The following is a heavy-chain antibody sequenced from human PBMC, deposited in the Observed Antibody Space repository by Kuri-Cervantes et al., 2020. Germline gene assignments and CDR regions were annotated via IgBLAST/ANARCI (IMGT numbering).Heavy chain of an antibody. CDR1: GIIFGKSG. CDR2: INDYGNDK. V-gene: IGHV3-23*01. CDR3: AKDLTFDL. Sequence: GGSLRLSCAASGIIFGKSGMSWVRQTPGEGLKWVSTINDYGNDKHYADSVEGRFTISRDNSRSTLTLQMNSLRAEDTAIYFRAKDLTFDLWGQGTLVTVSS. J-gene: IGHJ4*02.